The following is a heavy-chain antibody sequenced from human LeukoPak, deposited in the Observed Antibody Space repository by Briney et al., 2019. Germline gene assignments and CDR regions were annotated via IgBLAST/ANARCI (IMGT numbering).Heavy chain of an antibody. J-gene: IGHJ5*02. Sequence: GGSLRLSCGASGFTFSTYAMHWVRQAPGKGLEWVSTVSATNGNTYYADSVKGRFTISRDISENTLFLQMNSLTAGDTAVYYCVKEGGYTTGWFNDWGQGTLVTVSS. V-gene: IGHV3-23*01. CDR1: GFTFSTYA. CDR3: VKEGGYTTGWFND. CDR2: VSATNGNT. D-gene: IGHD2-15*01.